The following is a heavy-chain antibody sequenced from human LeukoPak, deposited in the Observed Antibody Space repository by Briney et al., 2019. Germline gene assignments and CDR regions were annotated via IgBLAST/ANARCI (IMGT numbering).Heavy chain of an antibody. V-gene: IGHV3-53*01. CDR3: AREVRGYYFDY. D-gene: IGHD3-22*01. J-gene: IGHJ4*02. Sequence: GGSLRLSCAASAFIASSNYMSWVRQAPGKGLEWVSVISSGGNTYYADSVKGRFTISRDNSKNTVFLQMNSLRAEDTAVYYCAREVRGYYFDYWGQGTLVTVSS. CDR1: AFIASSNY. CDR2: ISSGGNT.